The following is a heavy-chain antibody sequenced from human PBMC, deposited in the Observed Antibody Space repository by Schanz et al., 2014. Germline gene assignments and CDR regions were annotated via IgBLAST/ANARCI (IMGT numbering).Heavy chain of an antibody. CDR2: ISYDGSNK. CDR1: GFTFNSYG. J-gene: IGHJ3*02. V-gene: IGHV3-30*18. D-gene: IGHD6-19*01. CDR3: AKDSSALYGRDDAFDI. Sequence: QVQLVESGGGVVQPGRSLRLSCAASGFTFNSYGLHWVRQAPGKGLEWVAVISYDGSNKYYADSVKGRFTISRDNSQNPQYLQMSSLRVEDTAVYYCAKDSSALYGRDDAFDIWGQGTMVTISS.